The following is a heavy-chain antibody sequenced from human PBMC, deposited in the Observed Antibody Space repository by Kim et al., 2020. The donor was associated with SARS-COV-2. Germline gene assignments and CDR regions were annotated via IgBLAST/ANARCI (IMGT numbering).Heavy chain of an antibody. D-gene: IGHD3-3*01. CDR3: TTDLWSGDQQYYYYGMDV. CDR1: GFTFSNAR. CDR2: IKSKTDGGTT. J-gene: IGHJ6*02. V-gene: IGHV3-15*01. Sequence: GGSLRLSCAASGFTFSNARMSWVRQAPGKGLEWVGRIKSKTDGGTTDYAAPVKGRFTISRDDSKNTLYLQMNSLKTEDTAVYYCTTDLWSGDQQYYYYGMDVWGQGTTVTVSS.